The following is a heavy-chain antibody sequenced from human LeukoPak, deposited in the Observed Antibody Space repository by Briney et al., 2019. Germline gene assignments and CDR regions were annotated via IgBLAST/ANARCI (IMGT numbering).Heavy chain of an antibody. J-gene: IGHJ4*02. CDR1: GFTFSSYA. CDR2: ISGSGGST. D-gene: IGHD3-10*01. CDR3: AKGITLLWFGEFYY. V-gene: IGHV3-23*01. Sequence: GGSLRLSCAASGFTFSSYAMSWVRQAPGKGLEWVSTISGSGGSTYYADSVKGRFTISRDNSKNTLYLQMNSLRAEDTAVYYCAKGITLLWFGEFYYWGQGTLVTVSS.